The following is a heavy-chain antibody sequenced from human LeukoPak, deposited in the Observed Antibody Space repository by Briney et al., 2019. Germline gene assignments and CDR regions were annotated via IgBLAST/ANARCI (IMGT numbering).Heavy chain of an antibody. CDR2: IYSGGST. CDR3: ARDQGGWTEDYFDY. CDR1: GFTVSSNY. Sequence: GGSLRLSCAASGFTVSSNYMSWVRQAPGKGLEWVSVIYSGGSTYYADSVRGRFTISRHNSKNTLYLQMNSLRAEDTAVYYCARDQGGWTEDYFDYWGQGTLVTVSS. D-gene: IGHD6-19*01. J-gene: IGHJ4*02. V-gene: IGHV3-53*04.